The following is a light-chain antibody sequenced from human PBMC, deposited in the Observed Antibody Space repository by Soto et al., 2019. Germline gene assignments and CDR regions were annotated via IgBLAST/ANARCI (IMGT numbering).Light chain of an antibody. CDR2: GAS. Sequence: DIQMTQSPSSLSASVGDRVTITCRASQIISSYLNWYQQKPGKAPKLLIYGASRLQSRVPSRFSGGESGTDFTLTISSLQPEDFASYYCQQSYSTPLTFGQVTKVEI. CDR1: QIISSY. V-gene: IGKV1-39*01. CDR3: QQSYSTPLT. J-gene: IGKJ1*01.